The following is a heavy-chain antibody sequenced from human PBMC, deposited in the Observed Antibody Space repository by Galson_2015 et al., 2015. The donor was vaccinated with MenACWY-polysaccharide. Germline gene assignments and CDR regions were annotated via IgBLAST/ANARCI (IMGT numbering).Heavy chain of an antibody. CDR3: ARTPGNSDDYYYYMDV. J-gene: IGHJ6*03. Sequence: SLRLSCAASGFTFTSYSMTWVRQAPGKGLEWVATIKPDGSDKYYLDSVKGRFTISRDNAKSSLFLQMNNLRAEDTAVYYCARTPGNSDDYYYYMDVWGKGTTVTVSS. D-gene: IGHD4-23*01. V-gene: IGHV3-7*01. CDR1: GFTFTSYS. CDR2: IKPDGSDK.